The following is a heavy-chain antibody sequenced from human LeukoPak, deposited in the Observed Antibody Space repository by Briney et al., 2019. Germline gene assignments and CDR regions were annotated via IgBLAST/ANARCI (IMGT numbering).Heavy chain of an antibody. Sequence: GGSLRLSCVASGFTFSVSAMHWVRQASGKGLEWVGRIRSNTNSYATVYAASVKGRFTISRDDSKNTAYLQMNSLKTEDTAVYYCTRMNDVDTTIVTGRSWGQGTLVTVSS. D-gene: IGHD5-18*01. CDR2: IRSNTNSYAT. J-gene: IGHJ4*02. CDR1: GFTFSVSA. V-gene: IGHV3-73*01. CDR3: TRMNDVDTTIVTGRS.